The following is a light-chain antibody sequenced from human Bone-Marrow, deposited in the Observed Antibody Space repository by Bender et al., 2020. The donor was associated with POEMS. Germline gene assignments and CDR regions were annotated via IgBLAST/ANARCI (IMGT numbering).Light chain of an antibody. J-gene: IGLJ2*01. CDR3: CSYAGSSTVI. CDR2: EVN. CDR1: SSDVGSFNL. Sequence: QSALTKPASVSGSPGQSITISCTGSSSDVGSFNLVSWYQQHPGKAPKLMIYEVNKRPSGVSNRFSGSKSGNTASLTISGLQADDESDYYCCSYAGSSTVIFGGGTKVTVL. V-gene: IGLV2-23*02.